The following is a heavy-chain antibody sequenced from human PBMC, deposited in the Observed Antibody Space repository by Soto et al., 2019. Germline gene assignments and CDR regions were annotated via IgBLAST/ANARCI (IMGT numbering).Heavy chain of an antibody. CDR1: GGSISSSSYH. Sequence: SETLSLTCTVSGGSISSSSYHWGWIRQPPGKGLEWIGSIHYSGNTYYNPSLKSRVTISVDTSKNQFSLKLSSVTAADTAVYYCASSSSSGYFGWFDPWGQGTLVTVSS. V-gene: IGHV4-39*07. CDR2: IHYSGNT. J-gene: IGHJ5*02. D-gene: IGHD3-22*01. CDR3: ASSSSSGYFGWFDP.